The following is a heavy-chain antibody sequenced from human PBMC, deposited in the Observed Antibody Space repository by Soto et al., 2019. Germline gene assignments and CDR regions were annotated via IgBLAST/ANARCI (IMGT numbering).Heavy chain of an antibody. V-gene: IGHV5-51*01. CDR3: ARIPYYYDSSGPWTYYYYGMDV. J-gene: IGHJ6*02. CDR2: IYPGDSDT. D-gene: IGHD3-22*01. Sequence: GESLKISCKGSGYSFTSYWMGWVRQMPGKGLEWMGIIYPGDSDTRYSPSFQGQVTISADKSISTAYLQWSSLKASDTAMYYCARIPYYYDSSGPWTYYYYGMDVWGQGTTVTVSS. CDR1: GYSFTSYW.